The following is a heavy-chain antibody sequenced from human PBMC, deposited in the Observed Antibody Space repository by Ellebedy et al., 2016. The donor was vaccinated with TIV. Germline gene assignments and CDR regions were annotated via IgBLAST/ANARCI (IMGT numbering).Heavy chain of an antibody. J-gene: IGHJ4*02. V-gene: IGHV3-72*01. CDR1: GFTFSDHY. D-gene: IGHD3-16*01. CDR2: IRDKPNSYTT. CDR3: ARAFYESGYYGSGGN. Sequence: GGSLRLSCAASGFTFSDHYMDWVRQAPGKGLEWVGRIRDKPNSYTTEYAASVKGRFTISRDDSKNSLFLQMNSLKTEDTAVYYCARAFYESGYYGSGGNWGQGALVSVSS.